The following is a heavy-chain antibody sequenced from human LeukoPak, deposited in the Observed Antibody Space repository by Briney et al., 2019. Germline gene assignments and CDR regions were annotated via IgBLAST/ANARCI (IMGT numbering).Heavy chain of an antibody. CDR2: IYPGDSDT. Sequence: GESLKISCKGSGYSFTSYWVGWVRQMPGKGLEWMGIIYPGDSDTRYSPSFQGQVTFSADKSIGTAYLQWSSLKASDTAMYYCARHLTMITVPRDAFDIWGQGTMVTVSS. V-gene: IGHV5-51*01. CDR3: ARHLTMITVPRDAFDI. D-gene: IGHD3-16*01. CDR1: GYSFTSYW. J-gene: IGHJ3*02.